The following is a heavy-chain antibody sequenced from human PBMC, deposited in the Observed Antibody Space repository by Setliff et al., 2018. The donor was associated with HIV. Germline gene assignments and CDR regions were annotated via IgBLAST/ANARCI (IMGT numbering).Heavy chain of an antibody. CDR3: ARVGSYWSTFDY. V-gene: IGHV7-4-1*02. CDR1: GYNVTVSA. J-gene: IGHJ4*02. D-gene: IGHD1-26*01. Sequence: ASVKVSCKASGYNVTVSAINWVRQAPGQGLEWMGWINTETGNPMYAQAFKGRLVFSLDTSVSTAYLQINSLKAEDTAMYYCARVGSYWSTFDYWGQGALVTVSS. CDR2: INTETGNP.